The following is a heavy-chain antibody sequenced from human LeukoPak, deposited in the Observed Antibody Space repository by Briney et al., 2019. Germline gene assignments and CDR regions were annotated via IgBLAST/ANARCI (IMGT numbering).Heavy chain of an antibody. D-gene: IGHD3-10*01. J-gene: IGHJ5*02. V-gene: IGHV1-18*01. Sequence: RASVKVSCKASGYTFTSYGISWVRQAPGQGLEWMGWISAYNGNTNYAQKLQGRVTMTTDTSTSTAYMELSSLRSEDTAVYYCATAVYYYGSGSYYNASNWFDPWGQGTLVTVSS. CDR3: ATAVYYYGSGSYYNASNWFDP. CDR2: ISAYNGNT. CDR1: GYTFTSYG.